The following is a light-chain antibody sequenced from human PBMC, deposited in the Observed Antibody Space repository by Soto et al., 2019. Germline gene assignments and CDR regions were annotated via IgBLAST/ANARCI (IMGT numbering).Light chain of an antibody. V-gene: IGKV3-20*01. CDR2: VAS. CDR3: QQYGTSRPT. J-gene: IGKJ1*01. Sequence: EIVLTQSPGTLSLFPEGKATLSCRASQSARSSYVAWYHHLPGQAPRLLIYVASSRATGVPDSFRGSRAGTDFTLTIRRLEPEDCARYSCQQYGTSRPTFGKGTKVDI. CDR1: QSARSSY.